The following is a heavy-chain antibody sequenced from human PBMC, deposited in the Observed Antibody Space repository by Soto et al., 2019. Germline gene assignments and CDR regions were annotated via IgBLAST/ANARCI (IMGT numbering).Heavy chain of an antibody. J-gene: IGHJ6*02. Sequence: QVQLVQSGAEVKKPGSSVKVSCKASGGTFSSYAISWVRQAPGQGLEWMGGIIPSPGTANYAQKFQGRVTITADDSTSTVYMELSSLRSEDTAVYYCARSQGSSTSLEIYYYYYYGMDVWGQGTTVTVTS. D-gene: IGHD2-2*01. CDR2: IIPSPGTA. CDR1: GGTFSSYA. CDR3: ARSQGSSTSLEIYYYYYYGMDV. V-gene: IGHV1-69*01.